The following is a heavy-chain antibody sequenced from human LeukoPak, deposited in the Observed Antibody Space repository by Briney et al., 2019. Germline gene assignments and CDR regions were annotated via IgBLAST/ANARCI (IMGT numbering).Heavy chain of an antibody. D-gene: IGHD4-17*01. CDR1: GFTFSSYA. Sequence: GGSLRPSCAASGFTFSSYAMSWVGQAPAKGLDWVAAIGCSGGSTYYGDSVKGRFTISRDNSKNTLYLQMNSLRAEDTAVYYCAKLYYGDYVPDWFYTWGQGTLVTVSS. V-gene: IGHV3-23*01. CDR3: AKLYYGDYVPDWFYT. J-gene: IGHJ5*02. CDR2: IGCSGGST.